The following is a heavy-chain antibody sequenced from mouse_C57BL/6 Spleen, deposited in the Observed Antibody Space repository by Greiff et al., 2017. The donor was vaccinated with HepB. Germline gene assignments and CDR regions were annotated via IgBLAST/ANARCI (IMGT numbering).Heavy chain of an antibody. CDR2: ISSGSSTI. J-gene: IGHJ3*01. CDR1: GFTFSDYG. Sequence: EVHLVESGGGLVKPGGSLKLSCAASGFTFSDYGMHWVRQAPEKGLEWVAYISSGSSTIYYADTVKGRFTISRDNAKNTLFLQMTSLRSEDTAMYYCARTNLGWFAYWGQGTLVTVSA. V-gene: IGHV5-17*01. D-gene: IGHD3-3*01. CDR3: ARTNLGWFAY.